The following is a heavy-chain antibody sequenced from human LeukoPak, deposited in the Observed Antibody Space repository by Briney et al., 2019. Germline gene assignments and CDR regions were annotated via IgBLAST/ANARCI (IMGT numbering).Heavy chain of an antibody. Sequence: PSETLSLTCAVYGGSFSGYYWSWIRQPPGKGLEWIGEINHSGSTDYNPSLKSRVTISVDTSKNQFSLKLSSVTAADTAVYYCARGLRFYSNYSGFDYWGQGTLVTVSS. J-gene: IGHJ4*02. CDR1: GGSFSGYY. D-gene: IGHD4-11*01. CDR2: INHSGST. V-gene: IGHV4-34*01. CDR3: ARGLRFYSNYSGFDY.